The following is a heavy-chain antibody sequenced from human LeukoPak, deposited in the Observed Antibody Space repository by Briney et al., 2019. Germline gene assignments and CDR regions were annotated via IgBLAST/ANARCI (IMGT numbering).Heavy chain of an antibody. Sequence: PGGSLRLSCAASGFTFSSYGMHWVRQAPGKGLEWVAFIRYDGSNKYYADSVKGRFTISRDNSKNTLYLQMNSLRAEDTAVYYCAKDLAYYDFWSGYYTVDVDYWGQGTLVTVSS. J-gene: IGHJ4*02. CDR1: GFTFSSYG. V-gene: IGHV3-30*02. CDR3: AKDLAYYDFWSGYYTVDVDY. D-gene: IGHD3-3*01. CDR2: IRYDGSNK.